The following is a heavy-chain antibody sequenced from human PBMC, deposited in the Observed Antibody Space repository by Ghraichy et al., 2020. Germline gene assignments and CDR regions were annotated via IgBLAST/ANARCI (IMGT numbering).Heavy chain of an antibody. CDR3: ARLQVGATTPLHFDY. D-gene: IGHD1-26*01. CDR2: IYYSGST. V-gene: IGHV4-39*01. J-gene: IGHJ4*02. CDR1: GGSISSSSYY. Sequence: SETLSLTCTVSGGSISSSSYYWGWIRQPPGKGLEWIGSIYYSGSTYYNPSLKSRVTISVDTSKNQFSLKLSSVTAADTAVYYCARLQVGATTPLHFDYWGQGTLVTVSS.